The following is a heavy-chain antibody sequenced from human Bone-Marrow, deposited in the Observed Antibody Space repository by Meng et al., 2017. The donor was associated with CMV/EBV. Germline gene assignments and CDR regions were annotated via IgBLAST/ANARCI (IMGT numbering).Heavy chain of an antibody. Sequence: GGSLRLSCAASGFTFSSYAMHWVRQAPGKGLEWVAVISYDGSNKYYADSVKGQFTISRDNSKNTLYLQMNSLRAEDTAVYYCEMSDILTGLEGYWGQGTLVTVSS. CDR2: ISYDGSNK. CDR3: EMSDILTGLEGY. CDR1: GFTFSSYA. J-gene: IGHJ4*02. D-gene: IGHD3-9*01. V-gene: IGHV3-30-3*01.